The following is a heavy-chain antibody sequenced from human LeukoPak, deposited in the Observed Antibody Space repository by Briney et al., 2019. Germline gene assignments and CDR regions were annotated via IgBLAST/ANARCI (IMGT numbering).Heavy chain of an antibody. V-gene: IGHV3-23*01. D-gene: IGHD3-10*01. CDR1: GFTFSSYG. CDR2: ISGSGGRT. J-gene: IGHJ4*02. CDR3: AKVRFGVTARYYFDY. Sequence: GGSLRLSCAASGFTFSSYGMSWVRQAPGKGLEWVSVISGSGGRTSYADSVKGRFTISRDNSKNTLYLQMNSLRAEDTAVYYCAKVRFGVTARYYFDYWGQGTLVTVSS.